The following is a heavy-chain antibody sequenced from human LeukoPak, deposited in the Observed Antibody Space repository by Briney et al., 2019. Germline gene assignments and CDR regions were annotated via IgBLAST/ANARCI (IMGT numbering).Heavy chain of an antibody. D-gene: IGHD6-13*01. Sequence: ASVKVSCKASGYTFTGYYMHWVRQAPGQGLEWMGWINPNSGGTNYAQKFQGRVTMTRDTSISTAYMELSRLRSDDTAVYYCARAVSSSWYTPFDYWGQGTLVTVSS. J-gene: IGHJ4*02. CDR1: GYTFTGYY. CDR2: INPNSGGT. V-gene: IGHV1-2*02. CDR3: ARAVSSSWYTPFDY.